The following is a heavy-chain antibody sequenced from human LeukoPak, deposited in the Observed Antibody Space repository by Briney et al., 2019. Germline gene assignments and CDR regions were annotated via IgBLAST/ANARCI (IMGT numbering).Heavy chain of an antibody. Sequence: GGSLRLSCAASGFTFDDYTMHWVRQAPGKGLEWVPLISWDGGSTYYADSVKGRFTISRDNSKNSLYLQMNSLRTEDTALYYCAKDMMGGYSYGVRRAFDIWGQGTMVTVSS. J-gene: IGHJ3*02. CDR3: AKDMMGGYSYGVRRAFDI. V-gene: IGHV3-43*01. CDR2: ISWDGGST. CDR1: GFTFDDYT. D-gene: IGHD5-18*01.